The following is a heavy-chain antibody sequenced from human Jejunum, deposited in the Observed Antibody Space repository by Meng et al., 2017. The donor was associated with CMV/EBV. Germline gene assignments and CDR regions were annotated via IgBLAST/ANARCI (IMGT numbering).Heavy chain of an antibody. V-gene: IGHV4-59*01. CDR2: VSYSGST. J-gene: IGHJ4*02. CDR1: RCSITYNS. Sequence: SRCSITYNSGSWIRQSARKGLEWIGSVSYSGSTNYNPSLKSRVTISMDMSENQFSLKVTSVTPGDTAVYYCARWSGSGTYPFADYWGQGTLVTVSS. CDR3: ARWSGSGTYPFADY. D-gene: IGHD3-10*01.